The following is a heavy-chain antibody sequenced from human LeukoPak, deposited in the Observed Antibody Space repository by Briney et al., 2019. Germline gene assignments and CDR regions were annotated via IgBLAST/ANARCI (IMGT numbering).Heavy chain of an antibody. CDR1: GFTFSSYG. CDR3: AKDLETAIVGATYFDY. CDR2: ISYDGSNK. Sequence: GGSLRLSCAASGFTFSSYGMHWVRQAPGKGLEWVAVISYDGSNKYHADSVKGRFTISRDNSKNTLYLQMNSLRAEDTAVYYCAKDLETAIVGATYFDYWGQGTLVTVSS. J-gene: IGHJ4*02. V-gene: IGHV3-30*18. D-gene: IGHD1-26*01.